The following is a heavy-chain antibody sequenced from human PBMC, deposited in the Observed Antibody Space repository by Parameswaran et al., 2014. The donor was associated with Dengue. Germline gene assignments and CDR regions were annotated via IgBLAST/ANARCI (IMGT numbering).Heavy chain of an antibody. V-gene: IGHV3-7*02. CDR2: IKQDGSVI. CDR3: VRGGSVAVI. J-gene: IGHJ3*02. Sequence: VRQMPGKGLEWVANIKQDGSVIYYVDSVKGRFTISRDNAKNSLFLHMNSLRAEDTAMYYCVRGGSVAVIWGQGTMVTVSS. D-gene: IGHD3-16*01.